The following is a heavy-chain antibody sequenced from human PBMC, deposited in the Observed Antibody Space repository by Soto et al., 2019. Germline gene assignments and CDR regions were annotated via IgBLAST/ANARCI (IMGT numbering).Heavy chain of an antibody. Sequence: PSETLSLTCAVSGGAISGRSNYWGWIRQPPGKGLEYIGSIYSGGSTYYNPSLKSRVTLSVDATQNQISLQMTSVTPEDTAVYYCVRGSKEGNNRFLDYWGQGVLVTVS. CDR3: VRGSKEGNNRFLDY. V-gene: IGHV4-39*01. CDR1: GGAISGRSNY. CDR2: IYSGGST. D-gene: IGHD3-3*01. J-gene: IGHJ4*02.